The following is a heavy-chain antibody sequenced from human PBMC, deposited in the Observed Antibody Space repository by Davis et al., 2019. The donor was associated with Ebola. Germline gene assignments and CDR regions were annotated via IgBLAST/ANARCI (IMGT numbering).Heavy chain of an antibody. CDR1: GYSFTSYW. CDR3: ARLASPTQGSYGMDV. V-gene: IGHV5-10-1*01. J-gene: IGHJ6*02. Sequence: GESLKISCKGSGYSFTSYWISWVRQMPGKGLEWMGRIDPSDSYTNYSPSFQGHVTIPADKSISTAYLQWSSLKASDTAMYYCARLASPTQGSYGMDVWGQGTTVTVSS. CDR2: IDPSDSYT.